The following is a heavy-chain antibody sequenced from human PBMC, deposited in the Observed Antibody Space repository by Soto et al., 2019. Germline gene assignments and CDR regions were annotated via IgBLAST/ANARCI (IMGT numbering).Heavy chain of an antibody. CDR3: GRGVGSSPPRY. CDR2: IYASGSP. Sequence: SETLSLTCTISGGSISVYYWSWVRQPPGHELEWIGYIYASGSPYYNPSLRSRVTISADTSKNQISLKLTSPTAADTAVYYCGRGVGSSPPRYWGRGTLVTVSS. V-gene: IGHV4-59*01. CDR1: GGSISVYY. D-gene: IGHD1-26*01. J-gene: IGHJ4*02.